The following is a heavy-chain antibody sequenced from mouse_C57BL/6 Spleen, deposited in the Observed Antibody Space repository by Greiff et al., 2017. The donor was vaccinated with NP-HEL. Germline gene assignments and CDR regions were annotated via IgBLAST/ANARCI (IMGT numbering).Heavy chain of an antibody. CDR3: ARSTYYSNYAY. CDR2: ISPNYGTT. D-gene: IGHD2-5*01. J-gene: IGHJ3*01. V-gene: IGHV1-39*01. CDR1: GYSFTDYN. Sequence: EVQLQQSGPELVKPGASVKISCKASGYSFTDYNMNWVSQAHGKSLEWIGVISPNYGTTSYNQKFKGKATLTVDQSSSTAYMQLNSLTSEDSAVYYCARSTYYSNYAYWGQGTLVTVSA.